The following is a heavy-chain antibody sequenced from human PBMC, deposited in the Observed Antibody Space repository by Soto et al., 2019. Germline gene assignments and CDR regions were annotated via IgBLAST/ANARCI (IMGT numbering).Heavy chain of an antibody. CDR1: GFTFSSYA. CDR3: AKARQVKQWRGDAFDI. V-gene: IGHV3-23*01. CDR2: ISGSGGST. D-gene: IGHD6-19*01. J-gene: IGHJ3*02. Sequence: HPGGSLRLSCAASGFTFSSYAMSWVRQAPGKGLEWVSAISGSGGSTYYADSVKGRFTISRDNSKNTLYLQMNSLRAEDTAVYYCAKARQVKQWRGDAFDIWGQGTMVTVSS.